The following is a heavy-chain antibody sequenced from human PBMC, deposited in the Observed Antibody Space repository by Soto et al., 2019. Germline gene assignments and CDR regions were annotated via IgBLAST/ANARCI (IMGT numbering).Heavy chain of an antibody. J-gene: IGHJ4*02. CDR2: IYYSGTT. CDR3: ARREIQGPIDY. D-gene: IGHD1-26*01. Sequence: QVQLQESGPGLVKPSDTLSLTCAVSGYSISSSNWWGWIRQPPGKGLEWIGYIYYSGTTYYNPSLKSRVTRSVDTSKNQFALKLTSVTALDTAVYYCARREIQGPIDYWGQGTLVTVSS. CDR1: GYSISSSNW. V-gene: IGHV4-28*01.